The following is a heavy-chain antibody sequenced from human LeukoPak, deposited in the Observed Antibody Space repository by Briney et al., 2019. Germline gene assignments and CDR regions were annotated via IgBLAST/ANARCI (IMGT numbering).Heavy chain of an antibody. D-gene: IGHD2-2*01. CDR2: MNPNSGNT. CDR3: ARESTDSYNWFDP. J-gene: IGHJ5*02. V-gene: IGHV1-8*01. CDR1: GYTFTSYD. Sequence: ASVKVSGKASGYTFTSYDINWVRQATGQGLEWMGWMNPNSGNTGYAQKFQGRVTMTRNTSISTAYMELSSLRSEDTAVYYCARESTDSYNWFDPWGQGTLVTVSS.